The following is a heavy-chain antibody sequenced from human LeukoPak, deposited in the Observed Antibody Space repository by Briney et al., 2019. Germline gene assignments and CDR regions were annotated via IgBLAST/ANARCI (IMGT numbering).Heavy chain of an antibody. D-gene: IGHD3-10*01. CDR3: ARNQYGLGYGSLIDY. V-gene: IGHV3-11*04. Sequence: GGSLRLSCAASGFSFSDYYMTWIRQAQGKGLEWVSYISSSGIPIYYADSVKGRFTISRDNAKKSLYLEMNSLRAEDTAVYYCARNQYGLGYGSLIDYWCQGTLVTVSS. J-gene: IGHJ4*02. CDR2: ISSSGIPI. CDR1: GFSFSDYY.